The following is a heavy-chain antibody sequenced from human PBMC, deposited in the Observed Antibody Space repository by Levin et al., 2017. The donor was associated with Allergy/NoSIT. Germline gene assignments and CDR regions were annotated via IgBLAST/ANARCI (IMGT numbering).Heavy chain of an antibody. D-gene: IGHD1-1*01. CDR2: INPNSGGT. V-gene: IGHV1-2*06. J-gene: IGHJ4*02. CDR3: ATLKLEPTSPLKDY. CDR1: GYTFTGYY. Sequence: KISCKASGYTFTGYYMHWVRQAPGQGLEWMGRINPNSGGTNYAQKFQGRVTMTRDTSISTAYMELSRLRSDDTAVYYCATLKLEPTSPLKDYWGQGTLVTVSS.